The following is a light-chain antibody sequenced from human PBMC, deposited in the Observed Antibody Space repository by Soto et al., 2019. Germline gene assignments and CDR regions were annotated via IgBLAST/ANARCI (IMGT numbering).Light chain of an antibody. Sequence: EIVMTQSPATLSVSPGERATLSCRASQSVSSNLAWYQQKPGQAPRLLIYNASTRATGIPARFSGSGSGTGFTLTISSLQSEDFAIYYCQRYNNGPYTFGKGTTLEIK. CDR3: QRYNNGPYT. J-gene: IGKJ2*01. CDR2: NAS. V-gene: IGKV3-15*01. CDR1: QSVSSN.